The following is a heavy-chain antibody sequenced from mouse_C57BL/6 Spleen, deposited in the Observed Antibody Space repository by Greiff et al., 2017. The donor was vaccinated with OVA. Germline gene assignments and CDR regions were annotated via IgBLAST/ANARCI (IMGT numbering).Heavy chain of an antibody. CDR2: ISDGGSYT. J-gene: IGHJ1*03. V-gene: IGHV5-4*01. CDR1: GFTFSSYA. Sequence: EVKLMESGGGLVKPGGSLKLSCAASGFTFSSYAMSWVRQTPEKRLEWVATISDGGSYTYYPDNVKGRFTISRDNAKNNLYLQMSHLKSEDTAMYYCARDWDYGKYFDVWGTGTTVTVSS. CDR3: ARDWDYGKYFDV. D-gene: IGHD1-1*01.